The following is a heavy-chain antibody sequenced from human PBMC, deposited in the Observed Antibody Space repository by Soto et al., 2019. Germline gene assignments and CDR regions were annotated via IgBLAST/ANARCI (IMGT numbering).Heavy chain of an antibody. CDR3: ARASCGGGSCYQSWYFDL. V-gene: IGHV3-30-3*01. J-gene: IGHJ2*01. Sequence: QVQLVESGGGVVQPGRSLRLSCAASGFTFSSFGVHWVRQAPGKGLEWVAVISHDGSNQYYADSVKGRFTISRDNPKKTRYRQMNRMRSEDTAIYYGARASCGGGSCYQSWYFDLGGRGTLVTVSS. CDR1: GFTFSSFG. D-gene: IGHD2-15*01. CDR2: ISHDGSNQ.